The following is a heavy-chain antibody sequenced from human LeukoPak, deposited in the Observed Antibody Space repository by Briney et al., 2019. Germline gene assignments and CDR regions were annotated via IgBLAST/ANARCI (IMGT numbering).Heavy chain of an antibody. CDR3: ASIPSYYYDSSNAFDI. CDR1: GGSISSYY. J-gene: IGHJ3*02. D-gene: IGHD3-22*01. Sequence: SETLSLTCTVSGGSISSYYWSWIRQPPGKGLEWIGYIRHSGSTHYNSSLKSRVTISVDTSKNQFSLKLSSVTAADTAVYYCASIPSYYYDSSNAFDIWGQGTMVTVSS. V-gene: IGHV4-4*09. CDR2: IRHSGST.